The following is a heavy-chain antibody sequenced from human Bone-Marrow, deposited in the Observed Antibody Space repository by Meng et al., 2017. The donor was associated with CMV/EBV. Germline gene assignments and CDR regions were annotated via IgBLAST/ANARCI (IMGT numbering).Heavy chain of an antibody. CDR3: ARRRNYDFWSGYSRGAFDI. CDR2: IYSGGST. J-gene: IGHJ3*02. V-gene: IGHV3-53*05. Sequence: GGSLRLSCAASGFTFSGSAMHWVRQASGKGLEWVSVIYSGGSTYYADSVKGRFTISRDNSKNTLYLQMNSLRAEDTAVYYCARRRNYDFWSGYSRGAFDIWGQGTMVTVSS. CDR1: GFTFSGSA. D-gene: IGHD3-3*01.